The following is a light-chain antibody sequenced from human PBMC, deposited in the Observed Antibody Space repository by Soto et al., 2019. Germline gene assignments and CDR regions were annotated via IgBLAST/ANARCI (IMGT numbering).Light chain of an antibody. V-gene: IGLV1-51*02. CDR3: GTWDNSLSGGV. CDR1: SSNIGSHY. J-gene: IGLJ3*02. CDR2: ENS. Sequence: QSVLTQPPSVSAAPGQQVTISCCGSSSNIGSHYVSWYQQLPGSAPKLLIYENSKRPSGIPDRFSGSKSGTSATLGITGLQTGDEADYYCGTWDNSLSGGVFGGGTKLTVL.